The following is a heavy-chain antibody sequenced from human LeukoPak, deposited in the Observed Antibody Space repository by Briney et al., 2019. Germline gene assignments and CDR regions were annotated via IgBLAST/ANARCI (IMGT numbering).Heavy chain of an antibody. V-gene: IGHV4-34*01. D-gene: IGHD3-9*01. CDR1: GGSFSGYY. CDR3: ARIFDGY. J-gene: IGHJ4*02. CDR2: INHSGST. Sequence: SETLSLTCAVYGGSFSGYYWSWIRQPPGKGLEWIGEINHSGSTNYNPSLKSRVTISVDTSKNQFSLNLNSVTAADTAVYYCARIFDGYWGQGTLVTVSS.